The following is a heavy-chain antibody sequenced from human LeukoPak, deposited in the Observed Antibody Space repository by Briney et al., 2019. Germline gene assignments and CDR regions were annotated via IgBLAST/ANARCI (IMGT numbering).Heavy chain of an antibody. CDR3: ARSGGYSYGVFDF. D-gene: IGHD5-18*01. V-gene: IGHV4-39*07. CDR1: GGSISISIYH. J-gene: IGHJ4*02. CDR2: MHYSGNT. Sequence: KASETLSLTCTVSGGSISISIYHWGWIRQPPGKGLEWIGSMHYSGNTYYNPSLKSRVTISVDTSKNQFSLKLSSVTAADTAVYYCARSGGYSYGVFDFWGQGTLVTVSS.